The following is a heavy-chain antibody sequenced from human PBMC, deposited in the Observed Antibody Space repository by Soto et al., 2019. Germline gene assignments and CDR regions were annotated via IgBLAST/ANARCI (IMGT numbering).Heavy chain of an antibody. CDR2: IYYSGSS. D-gene: IGHD6-6*01. CDR3: ARQEYSSSSGGVDFDY. CDR1: GGSISSSSYY. Sequence: SETLSLTCAVSGGSISSSSYYWGWIRQPPGKGLEWIGSIYYSGSSFYNPSLRSRVTMSVDTSKNQFSLKLTSVTAADTAVFYCARQEYSSSSGGVDFDYWGQGTLVTVSS. V-gene: IGHV4-39*01. J-gene: IGHJ4*02.